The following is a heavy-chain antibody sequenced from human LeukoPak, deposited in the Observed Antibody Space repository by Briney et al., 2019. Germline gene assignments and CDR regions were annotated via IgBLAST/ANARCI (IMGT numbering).Heavy chain of an antibody. CDR1: GFTFSSYA. J-gene: IGHJ4*02. D-gene: IGHD3-22*01. CDR2: ISYDGSNK. Sequence: GGSLRFSCAASGFTFSSYARHWVRQAPGKGLEWVAVISYDGSNKYYADSVKGRFTISRDNSKNTLYLQMNSLRAEDTAVYYCARAYDSSGYYYLREYYFDYWGQGTLVTVSS. V-gene: IGHV3-30-3*01. CDR3: ARAYDSSGYYYLREYYFDY.